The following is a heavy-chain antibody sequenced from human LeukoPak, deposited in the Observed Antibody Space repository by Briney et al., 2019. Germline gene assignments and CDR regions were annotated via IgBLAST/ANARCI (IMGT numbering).Heavy chain of an antibody. J-gene: IGHJ4*02. Sequence: ASVKVSCKASGYTFTSYDINWVRRATGQGLEWMGWISAYNGNTNYAQKLQGRVTMTTDTSTSTAYMELRSLRFDDTAVYYCARSRITASGTQGDYWGQGTLVIVSS. V-gene: IGHV1-18*01. CDR2: ISAYNGNT. D-gene: IGHD6-13*01. CDR3: ARSRITASGTQGDY. CDR1: GYTFTSYD.